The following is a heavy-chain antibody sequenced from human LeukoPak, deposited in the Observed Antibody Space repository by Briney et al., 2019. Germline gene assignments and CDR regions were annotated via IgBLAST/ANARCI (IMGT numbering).Heavy chain of an antibody. V-gene: IGHV1-69*05. D-gene: IGHD3-9*01. CDR3: ATPPVVYYDIVIGYFPLDY. Sequence: SVKVSCKASGGTFSSYAISWVRQAPGQGLEWMGGIIPICGTANYAQNFQGRVTITTDESTSTAYMELSSLRSEDTAVYYCATPPVVYYDIVIGYFPLDYWGQGTLVTVSS. CDR2: IIPICGTA. J-gene: IGHJ4*02. CDR1: GGTFSSYA.